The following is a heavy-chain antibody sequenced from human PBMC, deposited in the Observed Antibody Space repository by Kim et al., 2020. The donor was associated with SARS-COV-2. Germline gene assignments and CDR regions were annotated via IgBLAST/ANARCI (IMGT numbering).Heavy chain of an antibody. CDR3: ATVPVTENDY. Sequence: GGSLRLSCAASGFTLSSYAMSWVRQAPGKGLEWVSSISGSGTTTYYADSVKGRFTISRDSPQNTMYLQMNSLRAEDTAVYYCATVPVTENDYWGQGTLVTVSS. V-gene: IGHV3-23*01. D-gene: IGHD2-2*01. CDR1: GFTLSSYA. CDR2: ISGSGTTT. J-gene: IGHJ4*02.